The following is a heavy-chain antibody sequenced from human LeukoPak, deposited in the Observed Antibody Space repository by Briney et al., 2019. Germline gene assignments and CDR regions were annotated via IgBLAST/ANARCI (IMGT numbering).Heavy chain of an antibody. D-gene: IGHD6-6*01. CDR2: INSGGQNT. Sequence: GGSLRLSCAASGFTFTSYAMSWVRQAPGRGLEWVSSINSGGQNTYYADSVRGRFTISRVNSKHTLFLQMNSLRAEDTALYYCAKGRYSSSHYLADDWGPGTPVTVSS. CDR3: AKGRYSSSHYLADD. V-gene: IGHV3-23*01. J-gene: IGHJ4*02. CDR1: GFTFTSYA.